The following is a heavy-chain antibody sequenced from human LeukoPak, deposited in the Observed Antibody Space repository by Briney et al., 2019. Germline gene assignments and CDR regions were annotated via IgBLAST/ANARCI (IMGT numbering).Heavy chain of an antibody. CDR2: INPNSGGT. V-gene: IGHV1-2*06. Sequence: ASVKVSCKASGYTFTGYYMHWVRQAPGQGLEWMGRINPNSGGTNYAQKFQGRATMTRGTSISTAYMELSRLRSDDTAVYYCARGPPQLWDEGYWGQGTLVTVSS. J-gene: IGHJ4*02. CDR1: GYTFTGYY. CDR3: ARGPPQLWDEGY. D-gene: IGHD5-18*01.